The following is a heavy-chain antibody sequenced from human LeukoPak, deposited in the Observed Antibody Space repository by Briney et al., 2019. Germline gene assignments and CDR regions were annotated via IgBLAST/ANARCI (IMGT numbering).Heavy chain of an antibody. Sequence: ASVKLSCKVSGYSVSELSMHWVRLVPGKGLEWMGDFDPEDHEAIYSQHFQDRLILTEDTSTNTAFMQLDSLTSEDMAVYYCATDGGEAISGRYKYGLDVWGQGTTVTVS. CDR2: FDPEDHEA. J-gene: IGHJ6*02. V-gene: IGHV1-24*01. CDR3: ATDGGEAISGRYKYGLDV. CDR1: GYSVSELS. D-gene: IGHD3-16*01.